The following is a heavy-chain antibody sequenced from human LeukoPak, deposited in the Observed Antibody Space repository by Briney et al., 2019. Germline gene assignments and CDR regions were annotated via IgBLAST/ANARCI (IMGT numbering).Heavy chain of an antibody. Sequence: SETLSLTCTVSGGSISSSSYYWGWIRQPPGKGLEWIGSIYYSGSTYYNPSLKSRVTISVDTSKNQFSLKLSSVTAADTAVYYCGRYYDSSGYYPVYYYYGMDVWGQGTTVTVSS. CDR1: GGSISSSSYY. D-gene: IGHD3-22*01. CDR3: GRYYDSSGYYPVYYYYGMDV. V-gene: IGHV4-39*01. CDR2: IYYSGST. J-gene: IGHJ6*02.